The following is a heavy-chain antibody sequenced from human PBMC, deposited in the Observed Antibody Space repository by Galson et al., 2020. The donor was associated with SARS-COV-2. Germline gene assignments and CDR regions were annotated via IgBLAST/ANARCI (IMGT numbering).Heavy chain of an antibody. Sequence: SETLSLTCSVSGGSISPYYWSWIRQPPGKGVEWIGFISYSGNTNYNPSLKSRVTISLDTSQFSLRLTSVTAADTAIYYCARSFDTYAFDIWGQGTMVTVSS. D-gene: IGHD3-9*01. J-gene: IGHJ3*02. CDR2: ISYSGNT. CDR3: ARSFDTYAFDI. CDR1: GGSISPYY. V-gene: IGHV4-59*01.